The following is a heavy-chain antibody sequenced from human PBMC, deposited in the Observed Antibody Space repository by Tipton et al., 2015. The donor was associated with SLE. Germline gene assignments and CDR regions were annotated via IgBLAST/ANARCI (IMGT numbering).Heavy chain of an antibody. CDR2: IYSDGSST. D-gene: IGHD2-2*01. CDR1: GFTFSTYW. Sequence: GSLRLSCAASGFTFSTYWMHWVRQGPGKGLVWVSRIYSDGSSTNYADSVKGRFTISRDTSKNTLYLQLNSLRVEDTAVYYCAKDWKLGFCTSPSCYIAYNNYHGMDVWGQGTTVTVSS. CDR3: AKDWKLGFCTSPSCYIAYNNYHGMDV. J-gene: IGHJ6*02. V-gene: IGHV3-74*01.